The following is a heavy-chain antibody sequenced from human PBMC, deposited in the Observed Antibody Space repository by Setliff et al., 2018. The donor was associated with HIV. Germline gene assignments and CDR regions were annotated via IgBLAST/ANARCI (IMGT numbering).Heavy chain of an antibody. V-gene: IGHV1-46*01. D-gene: IGHD4-17*01. CDR1: GYTFTSYY. CDR3: ARVDYGDYFYYYYMDV. Sequence: ASVKVSCKASGYTFTSYYIHWVRQAPGQGLEWMGVIHPSGGSTSYAQSFQDRVTMTRDTSTSTVYMELSSLRSEDTAVYYCARVDYGDYFYYYYMDVWGKGTTVTVSS. CDR2: IHPSGGST. J-gene: IGHJ6*03.